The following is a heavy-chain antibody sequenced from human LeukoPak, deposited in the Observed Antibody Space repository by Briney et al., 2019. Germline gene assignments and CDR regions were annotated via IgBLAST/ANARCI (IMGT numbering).Heavy chain of an antibody. CDR1: GFTFGSFA. J-gene: IGHJ4*02. CDR2: IRFDGSIK. Sequence: GGSLRLSCAASGFTFGSFAMHWVRQAPGKGLEWVAFIRFDGSIKYYADCVKGRFTISRDNSKNTLYVQMNSLRDEGTAVYYCAKEGRPPGTDCYSNWLFDDYWGQGTLVTVSS. CDR3: AKEGRPPGTDCYSNWLFDDY. V-gene: IGHV3-30*02. D-gene: IGHD4-11*01.